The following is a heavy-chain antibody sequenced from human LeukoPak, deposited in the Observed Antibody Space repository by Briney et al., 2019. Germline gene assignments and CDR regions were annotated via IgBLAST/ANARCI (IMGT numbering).Heavy chain of an antibody. D-gene: IGHD1-26*01. Sequence: GRSLRLSCSASGXTFSSYAMHWVRQAPGKGLEYVSAISSNGGNTYYADSVKGRFTISRDNSKNTLYLQMSSLRVEDTAVYYCVGGAGMDVWGQGTTVTVSS. CDR1: GXTFSSYA. CDR2: ISSNGGNT. CDR3: VGGAGMDV. J-gene: IGHJ6*02. V-gene: IGHV3-64D*06.